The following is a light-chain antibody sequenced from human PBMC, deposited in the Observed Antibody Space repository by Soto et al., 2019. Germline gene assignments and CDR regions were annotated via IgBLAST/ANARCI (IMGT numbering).Light chain of an antibody. V-gene: IGKV1-5*02. Sequence: DIQMTQPPSSLSASVGDRVTIICRASQSVSTRLAWYQQKPGKAPKVLIYDASSWAGGVPSRFTGSGSGTEFTITINSLQPDDFATYYCQQYSVYWTFGQGTKVEIK. CDR1: QSVSTR. CDR2: DAS. CDR3: QQYSVYWT. J-gene: IGKJ1*01.